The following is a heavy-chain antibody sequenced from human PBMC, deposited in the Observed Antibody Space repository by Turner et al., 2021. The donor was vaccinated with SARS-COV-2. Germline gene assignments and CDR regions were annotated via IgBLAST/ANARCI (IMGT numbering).Heavy chain of an antibody. J-gene: IGHJ5*02. V-gene: IGHV3-30*03. Sequence: QVQLVESGGGVVQPGRSLILSCASSGFTFSRYGMHWVGQAPGKGLEWVAVISYDGSNKYYADSVKGRFTISRDNSKITLYLQMNSLRAEDTAVYYCARVRSSSWRFDPWGQGTLVTVSS. CDR1: GFTFSRYG. CDR2: ISYDGSNK. D-gene: IGHD6-13*01. CDR3: ARVRSSSWRFDP.